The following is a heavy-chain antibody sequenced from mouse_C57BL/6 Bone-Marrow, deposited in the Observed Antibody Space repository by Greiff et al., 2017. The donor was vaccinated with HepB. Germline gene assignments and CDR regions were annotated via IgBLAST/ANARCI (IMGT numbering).Heavy chain of an antibody. D-gene: IGHD2-4*01. CDR2: IYPGNSDT. CDR3: TRERVYDYDSWFAY. J-gene: IGHJ3*01. Sequence: DVKLQESGTVLARPGASVKMSCKTSGYTFTSYWMHWVKQRPGQGLEWIGAIYPGNSDTSYNQKFKGKAKLTAVTSASTAYMELSSLTNEDSAVYYCTRERVYDYDSWFAYWGQGTLVTVSA. CDR1: GYTFTSYW. V-gene: IGHV1-5*01.